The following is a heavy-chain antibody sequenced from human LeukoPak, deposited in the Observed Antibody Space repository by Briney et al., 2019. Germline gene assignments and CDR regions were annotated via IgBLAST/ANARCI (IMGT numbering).Heavy chain of an antibody. CDR3: AREGAKYYDFWSGYYASDY. J-gene: IGHJ4*02. Sequence: GGSLRLSCAASGLTFSKYTMYWVRQAPGKGLEWVAVISYDGSNKYYADSVKGRFTISRDNSKNTLYLQMNSLRAEDTAVYYCAREGAKYYDFWSGYYASDYWGQGTLVTVSS. CDR2: ISYDGSNK. CDR1: GLTFSKYT. D-gene: IGHD3-3*01. V-gene: IGHV3-30-3*01.